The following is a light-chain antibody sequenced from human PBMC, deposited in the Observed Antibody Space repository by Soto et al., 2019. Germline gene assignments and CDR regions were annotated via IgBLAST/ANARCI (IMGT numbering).Light chain of an antibody. J-gene: IGKJ2*01. CDR2: RAS. CDR3: QQYGIFLT. V-gene: IGKV1-5*03. CDR1: QSIDTA. Sequence: DIQMTQSPSTLSASVGDRVTITCRASQSIDTALAWYQQKPGNAPNPLIYRASNFESGVPSRFSGSGSGTELTLAISSLQPDDFATYYCQQYGIFLTFGQGTKLEIK.